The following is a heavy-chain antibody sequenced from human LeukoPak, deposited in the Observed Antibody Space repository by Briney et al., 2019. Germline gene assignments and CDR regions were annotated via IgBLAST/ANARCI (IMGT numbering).Heavy chain of an antibody. D-gene: IGHD3-22*01. CDR3: ARDLERYYYDSSAGDY. CDR2: ISSSGSTI. CDR1: GFTFSDYY. Sequence: GGSLRLSCAASGFTFSDYYMSWIRQAPGKGLEWVSYISSSGSTIYYADSVKGRFTISRDNAKNSLYLQMNSLRAEDTAVYYCARDLERYYYDSSAGDYWGQGTLVTLSS. V-gene: IGHV3-11*04. J-gene: IGHJ4*02.